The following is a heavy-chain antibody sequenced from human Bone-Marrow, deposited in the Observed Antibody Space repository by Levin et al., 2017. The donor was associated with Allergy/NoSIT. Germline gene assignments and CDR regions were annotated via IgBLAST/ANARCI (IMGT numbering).Heavy chain of an antibody. CDR3: AKEMVPYCSSAACYMPDS. CDR2: ISGGGGST. J-gene: IGHJ4*02. V-gene: IGHV3-23*01. Sequence: GGSLRLSCAASGFSFSTYAMSWVRQAPGKGLEWVSDISGGGGSTKYADSVKGRFTISRDNSRNTLYLQMNSLRAEDTAIYYCAKEMVPYCSSAACYMPDSWGQGTLVTVSS. D-gene: IGHD2-2*02. CDR1: GFSFSTYA.